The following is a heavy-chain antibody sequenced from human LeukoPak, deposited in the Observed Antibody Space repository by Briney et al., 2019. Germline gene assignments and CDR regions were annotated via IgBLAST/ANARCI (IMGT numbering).Heavy chain of an antibody. Sequence: GGSLRLSCAASGFTFSSYSMNWVRQAPGKGLEWVSSITSSSSYIYYADSVKGRFTISRDNSKNTLYLQMNSLRAEDTAVYYCAKDKSGSYRSDYWGQGTLVTVSS. CDR3: AKDKSGSYRSDY. D-gene: IGHD1-26*01. CDR2: ITSSSSYI. J-gene: IGHJ4*02. CDR1: GFTFSSYS. V-gene: IGHV3-21*04.